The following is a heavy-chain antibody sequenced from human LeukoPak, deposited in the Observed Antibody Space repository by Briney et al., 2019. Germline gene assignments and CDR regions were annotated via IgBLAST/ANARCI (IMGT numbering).Heavy chain of an antibody. Sequence: GGSLRLSCAASRFNLSDYAVHWVRQVPGKGLEWVAVISYDGVDEHYADSVRGRFTISRDNSKNKVFLQMKSLRIEDTAVYYCARDEGCGPGCHSSWFTYYYFYFGMDVWGQGTTVTVSS. CDR2: ISYDGVDE. D-gene: IGHD2-21*02. J-gene: IGHJ6*02. CDR1: RFNLSDYA. V-gene: IGHV3-30-3*01. CDR3: ARDEGCGPGCHSSWFTYYYFYFGMDV.